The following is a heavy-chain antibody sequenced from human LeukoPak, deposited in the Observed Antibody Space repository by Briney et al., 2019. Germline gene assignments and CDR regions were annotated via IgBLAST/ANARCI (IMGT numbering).Heavy chain of an antibody. J-gene: IGHJ5*02. Sequence: PSETLSLTCAVYGGSSSGYYWSWIRQPPGKGLEWIGEINHSGSTNYNPSLKSRVTISVDTSKNQFSLKLSSVTAADTAVYYCARGLVRNYYDSIGWKNWFDPWGQGTLVTVSS. CDR2: INHSGST. V-gene: IGHV4-34*01. CDR3: ARGLVRNYYDSIGWKNWFDP. CDR1: GGSSSGYY. D-gene: IGHD3-22*01.